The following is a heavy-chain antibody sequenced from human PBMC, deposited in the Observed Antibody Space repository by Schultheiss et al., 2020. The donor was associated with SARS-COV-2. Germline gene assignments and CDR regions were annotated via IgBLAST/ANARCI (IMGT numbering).Heavy chain of an antibody. Sequence: ASVKVSCKASGYTFTSYGISWVRQAPGQGLEWMGWINPNSGGTNYAQKFQGWVTMTRDTSISTAYMELSRLRSDDTAVYYCARGGTSLEWLLYDYYYGMDVWGQGTTVTVSS. D-gene: IGHD3-3*01. J-gene: IGHJ6*02. CDR2: INPNSGGT. CDR3: ARGGTSLEWLLYDYYYGMDV. CDR1: GYTFTSYG. V-gene: IGHV1-2*04.